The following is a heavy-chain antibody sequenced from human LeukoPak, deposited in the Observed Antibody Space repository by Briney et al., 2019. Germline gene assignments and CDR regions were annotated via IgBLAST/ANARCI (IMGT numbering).Heavy chain of an antibody. J-gene: IGHJ4*02. CDR3: AKVPKTSSNYYFDF. CDR2: ITGSDGDT. Sequence: PGGSLRLSCAASGLTLSNYAMTWVRQTPGKGLEWVSTITGSDGDTFYADSAKGRFTISRDNSKNTLYLLMDSLRAEDTAVYYCAKVPKTSSNYYFDFWGQGTLVTVSS. D-gene: IGHD5-24*01. CDR1: GLTLSNYA. V-gene: IGHV3-23*01.